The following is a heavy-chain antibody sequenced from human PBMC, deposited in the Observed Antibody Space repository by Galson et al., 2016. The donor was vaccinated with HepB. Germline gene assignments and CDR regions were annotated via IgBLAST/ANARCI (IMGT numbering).Heavy chain of an antibody. Sequence: SLRLSCAASGFSLNSYSMNWVRQAPGKGLEWVSYIRSTGTTTHYADSVKGRLTISRDVAENSVSLQMNSLREEDTAMYYCASGTWDSGLKWWGQGTPVTVSS. J-gene: IGHJ4*02. CDR3: ASGTWDSGLKW. CDR2: IRSTGTTT. CDR1: GFSLNSYS. V-gene: IGHV3-48*02. D-gene: IGHD1-26*01.